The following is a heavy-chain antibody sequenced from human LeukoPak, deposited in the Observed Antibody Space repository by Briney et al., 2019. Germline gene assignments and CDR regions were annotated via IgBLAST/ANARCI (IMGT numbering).Heavy chain of an antibody. CDR3: ARPAGGSYPQYFQH. J-gene: IGHJ1*01. V-gene: IGHV3-64*02. D-gene: IGHD1-26*01. Sequence: GGSLRLSCAASGFTFSTYAMQWVRQAPDKRLEYVSGMDDIGANIFYADSVKGRFIMSRDNSRDTLYLQMNSLRAEDTAVYYCARPAGGSYPQYFQHWGQGTLVTVSS. CDR1: GFTFSTYA. CDR2: MDDIGANI.